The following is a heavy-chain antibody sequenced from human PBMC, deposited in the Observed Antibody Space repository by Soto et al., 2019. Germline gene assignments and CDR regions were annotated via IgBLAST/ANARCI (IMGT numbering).Heavy chain of an antibody. Sequence: QVQLVQSGAEVKKPGASVKVSCKASGYTFTSYDINWVRQAPGQGLEWMGWMNPKTGNTGYAQKFQGRVTMTRNTSISTAYMELSSLRSEDTAVYYCARVAVAGLNYGMDVWGHGTTVTVSS. CDR3: ARVAVAGLNYGMDV. V-gene: IGHV1-8*01. J-gene: IGHJ6*02. D-gene: IGHD6-19*01. CDR1: GYTFTSYD. CDR2: MNPKTGNT.